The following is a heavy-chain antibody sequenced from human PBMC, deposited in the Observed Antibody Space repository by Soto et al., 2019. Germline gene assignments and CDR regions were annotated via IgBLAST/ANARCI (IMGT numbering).Heavy chain of an antibody. CDR1: GGTFSSYA. CDR3: AKAIWSTFGGVILDYFDY. CDR2: IIPIFGTA. Sequence: GASVKVSCKASGGTFSSYAISWVRQAPGQGLEWMGGIIPIFGTANYAQKFQGRVTITADESTSTAYMELSSLRAEDTALYYCAKAIWSTFGGVILDYFDYWGQGT. V-gene: IGHV1-69*13. D-gene: IGHD3-16*02. J-gene: IGHJ4*02.